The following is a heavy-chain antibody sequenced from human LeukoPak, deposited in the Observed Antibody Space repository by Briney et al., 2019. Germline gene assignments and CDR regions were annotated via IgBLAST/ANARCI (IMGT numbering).Heavy chain of an antibody. Sequence: SETLSLTCTVSDGSISSHYWSWVRQPPGKGLEWIGYIYYSGSTSYNSYLKSRVTISVDTSKNQFSLKLSSVTAADTAVYYCAREVYYDRSGNSYIFFFDMWGQGTMVTVSS. CDR1: DGSISSHY. V-gene: IGHV4-59*11. J-gene: IGHJ3*02. D-gene: IGHD3-22*01. CDR2: IYYSGST. CDR3: AREVYYDRSGNSYIFFFDM.